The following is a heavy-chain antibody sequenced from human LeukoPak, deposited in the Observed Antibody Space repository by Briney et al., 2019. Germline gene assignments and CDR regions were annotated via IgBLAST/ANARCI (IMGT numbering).Heavy chain of an antibody. J-gene: IGHJ4*02. V-gene: IGHV1-46*01. CDR2: INPSGGST. CDR3: ARVTYSSGWLDY. CDR1: VYTFTIYY. D-gene: IGHD6-19*01. Sequence: ASVKVSCKASVYTFTIYYMHWVRQAPGQGLEWMGIINPSGGSTSYAQKFQRRVTMTRDTSTSTVYMELSSLRSEDTAVYYCARVTYSSGWLDYWGQGTLVTVSS.